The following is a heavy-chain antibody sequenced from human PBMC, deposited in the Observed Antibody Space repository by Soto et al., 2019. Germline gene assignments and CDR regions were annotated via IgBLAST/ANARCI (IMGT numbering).Heavy chain of an antibody. CDR1: GFTFSSYG. CDR3: ARGYGDSSYYYYYYMDV. D-gene: IGHD4-17*01. V-gene: IGHV3-33*01. J-gene: IGHJ6*03. Sequence: GGSLRLSCAASGFTFSSYGMHWVRQAPGKGLEWVAVIWYDGSNKYYADSVKGRFTISRDNSKNTLYLQMNSLRAEDTAVYYCARGYGDSSYYYYYYMDVWGKGTTVTVSS. CDR2: IWYDGSNK.